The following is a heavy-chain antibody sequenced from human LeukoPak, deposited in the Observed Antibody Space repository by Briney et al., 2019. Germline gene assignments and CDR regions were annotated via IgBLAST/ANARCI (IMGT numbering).Heavy chain of an antibody. V-gene: IGHV3-7*01. CDR1: GFTFSSYW. CDR2: IKQDGSEK. CDR3: ARESYFDGDAFDI. Sequence: GGSLRLSCAASGFTFSSYWMSWVRQAPGKGLEWVANIKQDGSEKYYVDSVKGRLTISRDNAKNSLYLQMNSLRAEDTAVYYCARESYFDGDAFDIWGQGTMVTVSS. D-gene: IGHD3-9*01. J-gene: IGHJ3*02.